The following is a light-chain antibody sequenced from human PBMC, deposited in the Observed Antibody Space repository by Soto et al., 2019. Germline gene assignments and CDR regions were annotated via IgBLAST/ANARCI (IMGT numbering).Light chain of an antibody. Sequence: EIVSTQSPATLSLSPGERATLSCRARQSVSSYLAWYQQKPGQAPRLLIYDASNRATGIPARFSGSGSGTDFTLTISSLEPEDFAVYYCQQRSNWPRMYTFGQGTKLEIK. CDR2: DAS. J-gene: IGKJ2*01. CDR1: QSVSSY. V-gene: IGKV3-11*01. CDR3: QQRSNWPRMYT.